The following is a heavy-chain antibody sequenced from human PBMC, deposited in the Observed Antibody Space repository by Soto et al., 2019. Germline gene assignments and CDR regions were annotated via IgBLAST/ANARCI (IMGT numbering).Heavy chain of an antibody. J-gene: IGHJ5*02. D-gene: IGHD2-15*01. Sequence: GGSLRLSCAASGFTFSSYSMNWVRQAPGKGLEWVSYISSSSSTIYYADSVKGRFTISRDNAKNSLYLQMNSLRAEDTAVYYCARAVVVVVAATPEFDPWGQGTLVTVSS. CDR1: GFTFSSYS. CDR2: ISSSSSTI. V-gene: IGHV3-48*01. CDR3: ARAVVVVVAATPEFDP.